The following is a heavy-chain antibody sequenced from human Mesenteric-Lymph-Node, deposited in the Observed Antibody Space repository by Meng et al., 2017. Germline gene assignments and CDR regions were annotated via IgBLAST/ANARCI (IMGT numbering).Heavy chain of an antibody. V-gene: IGHV1-2*02. CDR3: ARDPPTKYYDILTGYCPLDY. CDR1: GYTFTGYY. J-gene: IGHJ4*02. Sequence: ASAKVSCKASGYTFTGYYMHWVRQAPGQGLEWMGWINPNSGGTNYAQKFQGRVTMTRDTSISTAYMELSRLRSDDTAVYYCARDPPTKYYDILTGYCPLDYWGQGTLVTVSS. D-gene: IGHD3-9*01. CDR2: INPNSGGT.